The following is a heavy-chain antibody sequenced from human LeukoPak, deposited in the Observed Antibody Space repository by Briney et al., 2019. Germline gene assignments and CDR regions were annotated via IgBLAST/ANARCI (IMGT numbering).Heavy chain of an antibody. CDR2: INPNSGGT. J-gene: IGHJ4*02. D-gene: IGHD3-3*01. CDR1: GYTFTGYY. CDR3: AREGYDFWSGYFDY. Sequence: AASVKVSCKASGYTFTGYYMHWVRQAPGQGLEWMGWINPNSGGTNYARKFQGRVTMTRDTSISTAYMELSRLRSDDTAVYYCAREGYDFWSGYFDYWGQGTLVTVSS. V-gene: IGHV1-2*02.